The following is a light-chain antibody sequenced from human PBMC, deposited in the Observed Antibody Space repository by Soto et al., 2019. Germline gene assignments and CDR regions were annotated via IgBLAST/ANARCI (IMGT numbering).Light chain of an antibody. J-gene: IGLJ3*02. CDR1: SGSIASNY. CDR3: QSYDSSNRV. V-gene: IGLV6-57*04. Sequence: LTQPHSVSESPGKTVTISCTRSSGSIASNYVQWYQQRPGSAPTTVIHEDNHRPSGVPDRFSGSIDSSSNSASRTISGRKSEDEDDYYCQSYDSSNRVFGGGTKVTVL. CDR2: EDN.